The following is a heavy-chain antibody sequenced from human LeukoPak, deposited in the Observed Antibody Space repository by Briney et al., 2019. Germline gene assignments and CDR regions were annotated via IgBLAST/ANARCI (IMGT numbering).Heavy chain of an antibody. CDR1: GYTSTSYY. D-gene: IGHD6-19*01. J-gene: IGHJ4*02. Sequence: ASVKVSCKATGYTSTSYYMHWVRQAPGQGLEWMGIINPSGGSTSYAQKFQGRVTMTRDTSTSTVYMELSSLRSEDTAVYYCAREAIAVAGTLWYWGQGTLVTVSS. CDR2: INPSGGST. CDR3: AREAIAVAGTLWY. V-gene: IGHV1-46*01.